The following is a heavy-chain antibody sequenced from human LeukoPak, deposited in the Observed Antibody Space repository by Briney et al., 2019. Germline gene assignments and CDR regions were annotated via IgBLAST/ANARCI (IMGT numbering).Heavy chain of an antibody. Sequence: SETLSLTCAVYGGSFSGYYWSWIRQPPGKGLEWIGEINHSGSTNYNPSLKSRVTISVDTSKNQFSLKLSSVTAADTAVNYCARWSGARIDYWGQGTLGTVSS. CDR1: GGSFSGYY. V-gene: IGHV4-34*01. CDR2: INHSGST. J-gene: IGHJ4*02. D-gene: IGHD3-3*01. CDR3: ARWSGARIDY.